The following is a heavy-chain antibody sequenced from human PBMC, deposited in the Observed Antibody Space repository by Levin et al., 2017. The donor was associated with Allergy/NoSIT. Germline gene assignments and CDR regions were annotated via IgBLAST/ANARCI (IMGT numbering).Heavy chain of an antibody. CDR3: AKGRRWLVVNWYFDL. V-gene: IGHV3-9*01. Sequence: GGSLRLSCAASGFTFDDYAMHWVRQAPGKGLEWVSGISWNSGSIGYADSVKGRFTISRDNAKNSLYLQMNSLRAEDTALYYCAKGRRWLVVNWYFDLWGRGTLVTVSS. D-gene: IGHD6-19*01. CDR2: ISWNSGSI. J-gene: IGHJ2*01. CDR1: GFTFDDYA.